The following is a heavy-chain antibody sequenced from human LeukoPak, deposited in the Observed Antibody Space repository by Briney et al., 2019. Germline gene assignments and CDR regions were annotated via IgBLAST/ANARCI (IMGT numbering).Heavy chain of an antibody. D-gene: IGHD6-13*01. Sequence: GGSLRLSCAASGFTFSSYAMHWVRQAPGKGLEWVAVISYDGSNKYYADSVKGRFTISRDNSKNTLYLQMNSLRAEDTAVYCCARDGYSSSWYMRGFFDYWGQGTLVTVSS. CDR1: GFTFSSYA. CDR3: ARDGYSSSWYMRGFFDY. CDR2: ISYDGSNK. J-gene: IGHJ4*02. V-gene: IGHV3-30*04.